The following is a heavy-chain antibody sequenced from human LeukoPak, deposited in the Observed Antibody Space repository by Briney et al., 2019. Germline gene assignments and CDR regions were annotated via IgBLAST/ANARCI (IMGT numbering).Heavy chain of an antibody. V-gene: IGHV3-74*01. CDR1: GFTFSSSW. D-gene: IGHD5-18*01. CDR2: INSDGSST. CDR3: ARARDTAMVTLGY. J-gene: IGHJ4*02. Sequence: GGSLRLSCAASGFTFSSSWMHWVRQAPGKGLVWVSRINSDGSSTSYADSVRGRFTISRDNAKNTLYLQMNSLRAEDTAVYYCARARDTAMVTLGYWGQGTLVTVSS.